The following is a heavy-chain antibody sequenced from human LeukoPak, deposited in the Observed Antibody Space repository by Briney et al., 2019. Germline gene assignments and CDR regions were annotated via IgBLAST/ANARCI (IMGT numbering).Heavy chain of an antibody. CDR3: AKDRTDYYDSSGYYDAFDI. Sequence: GGSLRLSCAASGFTFSSYGMHWVRQAPGKGLEWVAFIRYDGSNKYYADSVKGRFTISRDNSKNTLYLQMNSLRAEDTAVYYCAKDRTDYYDSSGYYDAFDIWGQGTMVTVSS. D-gene: IGHD3-22*01. J-gene: IGHJ3*02. CDR2: IRYDGSNK. CDR1: GFTFSSYG. V-gene: IGHV3-30*02.